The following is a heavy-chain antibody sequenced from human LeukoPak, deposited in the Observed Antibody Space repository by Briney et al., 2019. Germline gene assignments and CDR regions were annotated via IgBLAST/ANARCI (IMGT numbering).Heavy chain of an antibody. Sequence: SVKVSCKASGYTFTGYYMHRVRQAPGPGLEWMGWINPNSGGTNYAQKFQGRVTMTRDTSISTAYMEMSRLRSDDTGVYYCARDRSGYFNDAFDIWGQGTMVTVFS. CDR2: INPNSGGT. CDR1: GYTFTGYY. D-gene: IGHD3-3*01. J-gene: IGHJ3*02. V-gene: IGHV1-2*02. CDR3: ARDRSGYFNDAFDI.